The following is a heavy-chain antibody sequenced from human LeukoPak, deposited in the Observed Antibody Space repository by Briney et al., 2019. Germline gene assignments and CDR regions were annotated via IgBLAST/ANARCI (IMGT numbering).Heavy chain of an antibody. J-gene: IGHJ4*02. Sequence: GSLRLSCTASGFTFGDYAMSWVRQAPGKGLEWVGFIRSKAYGGTTEYAASVKGRFTISRDDSKSIAYLQMNSLKTEDTAVYYCTTEGLRFLEWLLINGWHFDYWGQGTLVTVSS. CDR2: IRSKAYGGTT. CDR3: TTEGLRFLEWLLINGWHFDY. V-gene: IGHV3-49*04. CDR1: GFTFGDYA. D-gene: IGHD3-3*01.